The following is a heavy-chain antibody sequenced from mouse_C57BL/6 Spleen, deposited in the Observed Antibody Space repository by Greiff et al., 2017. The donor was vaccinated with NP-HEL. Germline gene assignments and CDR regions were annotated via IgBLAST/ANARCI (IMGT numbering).Heavy chain of an antibody. CDR3: ARPSIYYDYDEFAY. Sequence: DVKLQESGPELVKPGASVKIPCKASGYTFTDYNMDWVKQSHGKSLEWIGDINPNNGGTIYNQKFKGKATLTVDKSSSTAYMELRSLTSEDTAVYYCARPSIYYDYDEFAYWGQGTLVTVSA. J-gene: IGHJ3*01. D-gene: IGHD2-4*01. CDR1: GYTFTDYN. V-gene: IGHV1-18*01. CDR2: INPNNGGT.